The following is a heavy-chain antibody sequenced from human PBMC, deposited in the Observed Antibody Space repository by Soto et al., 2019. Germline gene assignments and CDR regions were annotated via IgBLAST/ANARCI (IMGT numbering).Heavy chain of an antibody. CDR3: ARDGRLLLIGGVLRV. V-gene: IGHV3-33*01. D-gene: IGHD3-10*01. CDR2: IWYDGSNK. J-gene: IGHJ6*02. Sequence: GGSLRLSCAASGFTFSSYGMHWVRQAPGKGLEWVAVIWYDGSNKYYADSVKGRFTISRDNSKNTLYLQMNSLRAEDTAVYYCARDGRLLLIGGVLRVWGQGTTVTVSS. CDR1: GFTFSSYG.